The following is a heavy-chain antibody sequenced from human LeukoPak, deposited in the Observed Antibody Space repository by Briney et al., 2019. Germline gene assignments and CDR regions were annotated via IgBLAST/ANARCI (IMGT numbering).Heavy chain of an antibody. Sequence: GGSLRLSCAASGFTFSSYAMSWIRQAPGKGLEWVSYISSSGSTIYYADSVKGRFTISRDNAKNSLYLQMNSLRAEDTAVYYRARGDGGDFTRYYYYYYMDVWGKGTTVTVSS. J-gene: IGHJ6*03. CDR1: GFTFSSYA. V-gene: IGHV3-11*04. CDR3: ARGDGGDFTRYYYYYYMDV. D-gene: IGHD2-21*01. CDR2: ISSSGSTI.